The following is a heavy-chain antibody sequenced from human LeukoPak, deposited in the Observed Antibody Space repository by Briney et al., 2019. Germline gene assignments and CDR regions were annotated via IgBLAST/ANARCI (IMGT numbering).Heavy chain of an antibody. D-gene: IGHD5/OR15-5a*01. CDR3: AKRVVHDYYYYGMDV. CDR1: GLTFSSYA. Sequence: GGSLRLSCAASGLTFSSYAMSWVRQAPGKGLEWVSAISGSGGSTYYADSVKGRFTISRDNSKNTLYLQMNSLRAEDTAVYYCAKRVVHDYYYYGMDVWGKGTTVTVSS. V-gene: IGHV3-23*01. J-gene: IGHJ6*04. CDR2: ISGSGGST.